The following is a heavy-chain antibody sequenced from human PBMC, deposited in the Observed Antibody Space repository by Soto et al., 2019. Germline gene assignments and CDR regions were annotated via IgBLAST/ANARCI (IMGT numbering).Heavy chain of an antibody. V-gene: IGHV4-59*08. J-gene: IGHJ4*02. Sequence: PSETLSLTCTVSGGSISSYYWSWIRQPPGKGLEWIGYIYYSGSTNYNPSLKSRVTISVDTSKNQFSLNLSSVTAADTAVYYCARRASGWGGYYFDYWGQGTLVTVSS. CDR2: IYYSGST. CDR1: GGSISSYY. D-gene: IGHD6-19*01. CDR3: ARRASGWGGYYFDY.